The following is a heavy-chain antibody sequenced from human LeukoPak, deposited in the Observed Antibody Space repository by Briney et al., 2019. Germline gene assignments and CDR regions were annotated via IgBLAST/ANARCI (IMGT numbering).Heavy chain of an antibody. CDR2: IDPSDSYT. CDR1: GYSFTSYW. CDR3: ARRHCSSTSCYLMALDY. D-gene: IGHD2-2*01. Sequence: GESLKISCKGSGYSFTSYWISWVRQMPGKGLEWMGRIDPSDSYTNYSPSFQGHVTIPADKSISTAYLQWNSLKASDTAMYYCARRHCSSTSCYLMALDYWGQGTLVTVSS. V-gene: IGHV5-10-1*01. J-gene: IGHJ4*02.